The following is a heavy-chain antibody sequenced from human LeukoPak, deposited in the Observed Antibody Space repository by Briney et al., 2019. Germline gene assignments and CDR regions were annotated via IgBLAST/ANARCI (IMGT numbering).Heavy chain of an antibody. CDR3: ARGSLGWFGELSAY. D-gene: IGHD3-10*01. V-gene: IGHV1-18*04. J-gene: IGHJ4*02. CDR1: GYTFTGYY. CDR2: ISAYNGNT. Sequence: ASVKVSCKASGYTFTGYYMHWVRQAPGQGLEWMGWISAYNGNTNYAQKLQGRVTMTTDTSTSTAYMELRSLRSDDTAVYYCARGSLGWFGELSAYWGQGTLVTVSS.